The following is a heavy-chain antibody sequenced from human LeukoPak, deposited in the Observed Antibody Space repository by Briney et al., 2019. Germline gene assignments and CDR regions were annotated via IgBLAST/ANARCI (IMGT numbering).Heavy chain of an antibody. V-gene: IGHV3-21*01. J-gene: IGHJ4*02. D-gene: IGHD5-12*01. Sequence: GSLRLSCAASGFTFSSYAMSWVRQAPGKGLEWVSSISSSSSYIYYADSVKGRFTISRDNAKNSLYLQMNSLRAEDTAVYYCARDRKWLSIDYWGQGTLVTVSS. CDR2: ISSSSSYI. CDR3: ARDRKWLSIDY. CDR1: GFTFSSYA.